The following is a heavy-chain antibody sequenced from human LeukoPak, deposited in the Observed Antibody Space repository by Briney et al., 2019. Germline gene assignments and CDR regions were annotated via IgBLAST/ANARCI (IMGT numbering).Heavy chain of an antibody. V-gene: IGHV3-7*01. J-gene: IGHJ4*02. Sequence: GGSLRLSCAASGFTFSSYWMRWVRQAPGKGLAWVANIKQDGSEKYYVDSVKGRFTISRDNAKNSLYLQMNSLRAEDTAVYYCARGYYYDSSGYLDYWGQGTLVTVSS. CDR3: ARGYYYDSSGYLDY. CDR2: IKQDGSEK. D-gene: IGHD3-22*01. CDR1: GFTFSSYW.